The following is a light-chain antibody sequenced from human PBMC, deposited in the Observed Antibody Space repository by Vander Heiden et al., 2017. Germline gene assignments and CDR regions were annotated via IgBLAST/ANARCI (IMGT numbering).Light chain of an antibody. Sequence: DIQMTQSPSSLSASVGDGVTITCRASQSISSSLNWYQQKPGKAPNLLIYGASSLQSGVPSRFSGSGSGTDFTLTISSLQPEDFATYYCQQSYSTPRTFGGGTKVEIK. CDR3: QQSYSTPRT. J-gene: IGKJ4*01. CDR1: QSISSS. CDR2: GAS. V-gene: IGKV1-39*01.